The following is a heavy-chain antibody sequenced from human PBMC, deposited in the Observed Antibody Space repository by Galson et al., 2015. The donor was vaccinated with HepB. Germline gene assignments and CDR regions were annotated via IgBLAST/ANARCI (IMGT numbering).Heavy chain of an antibody. CDR3: AKDAYYYDSSGYYPRGYYYGMDV. D-gene: IGHD3-22*01. CDR2: ISYDGSNK. CDR1: GFTFSSYG. V-gene: IGHV3-30*18. J-gene: IGHJ6*02. Sequence: SLRLSCAASGFTFSSYGMHWVRQAPGKGLEWVAVISYDGSNKYYADSVKGRFTISRDNSKNTLYLQMNSLRAEGTAVYYCAKDAYYYDSSGYYPRGYYYGMDVWGQGTTVTVSS.